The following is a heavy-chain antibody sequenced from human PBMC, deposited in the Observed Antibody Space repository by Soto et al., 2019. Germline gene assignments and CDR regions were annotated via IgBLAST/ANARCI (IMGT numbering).Heavy chain of an antibody. CDR1: GGTFSSYA. D-gene: IGHD3-22*01. CDR3: ARTSPITMIVVGFFDY. Sequence: QVQLVQSGAEVKKPGSSVKVSCKASGGTFSSYAISWVRQAPGQGLECMGGIIPIFGTANYAQKFQGRVTITADESTSTAYRELSSLRSEDTAVYYCARTSPITMIVVGFFDYWGQGTLVTVSS. CDR2: IIPIFGTA. V-gene: IGHV1-69*01. J-gene: IGHJ4*02.